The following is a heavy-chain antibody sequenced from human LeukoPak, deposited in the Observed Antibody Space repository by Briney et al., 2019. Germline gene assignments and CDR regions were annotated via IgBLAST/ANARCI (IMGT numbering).Heavy chain of an antibody. D-gene: IGHD1-1*01. J-gene: IGHJ3*02. Sequence: GASVKVSCKASGYTFTSYAMHWVRQAPGQRLEWMGWINAGNGNTEYSQRFQGRVTITRDTSASTAYMELSSLRSEDTAVYYCARQDSNGAFDIWGQGTVVTVSS. CDR3: ARQDSNGAFDI. CDR1: GYTFTSYA. V-gene: IGHV1-3*01. CDR2: INAGNGNT.